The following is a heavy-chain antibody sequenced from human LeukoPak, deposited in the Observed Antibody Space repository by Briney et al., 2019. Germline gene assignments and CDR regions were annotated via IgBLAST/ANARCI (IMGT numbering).Heavy chain of an antibody. CDR2: IYSGGST. D-gene: IGHD4-11*01. V-gene: IGHV3-53*01. CDR1: GFTVSSNY. J-gene: IGHJ4*02. CDR3: ARAHIAYSNYV. Sequence: GGSLRLSCAASGFTVSSNYMSWVRQAPGKGLEWVSVIYSGGSTYYADSVKGRFTISRDNSKNTLYLQMNSLRAEDTAVNYCARAHIAYSNYVWGQGTLVTVSS.